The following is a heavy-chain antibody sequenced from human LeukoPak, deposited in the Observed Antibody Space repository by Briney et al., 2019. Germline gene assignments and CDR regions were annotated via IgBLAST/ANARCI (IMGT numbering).Heavy chain of an antibody. CDR2: IYYSGST. CDR3: ARLAWGNSGGHYYYYIDV. Sequence: PSETLSLTCTVSDGSIGTYYWSWIRQPPGKGPEYIGYIYYSGSTNYNPSLTSRVTISLDTSKNRFSLKLSSVTAADAAVYYCARLAWGNSGGHYYYYIDVWGKGTTVTVSS. D-gene: IGHD4-23*01. J-gene: IGHJ6*03. CDR1: DGSIGTYY. V-gene: IGHV4-59*01.